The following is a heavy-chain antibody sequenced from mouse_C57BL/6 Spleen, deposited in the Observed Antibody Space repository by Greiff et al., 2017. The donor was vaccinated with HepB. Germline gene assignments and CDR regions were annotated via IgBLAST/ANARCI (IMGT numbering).Heavy chain of an antibody. CDR1: GYAFTNYL. CDR3: ARTGDYYGSSYDY. V-gene: IGHV1-54*01. D-gene: IGHD1-1*01. Sequence: VQLQESGAELVRPGTSVKVSCKASGYAFTNYLIEWVKQRPGQGLEWIGVINPGSGGTNYNEKFKGKATLTADKSSSTAYMQLSSLTSEDSAVYFCARTGDYYGSSYDYWGQGTTLTVSS. CDR2: INPGSGGT. J-gene: IGHJ2*01.